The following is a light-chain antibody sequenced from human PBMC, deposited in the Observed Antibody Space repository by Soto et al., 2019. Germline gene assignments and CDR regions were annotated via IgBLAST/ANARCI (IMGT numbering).Light chain of an antibody. CDR2: DVS. CDR3: CSYAGSYTFYV. J-gene: IGLJ1*01. CDR1: SGDIGAYDY. Sequence: QSALAQPRSVSGSPGQSVTISCTGSSGDIGAYDYVSWYQQHPGKAPRVMIHDVSKRPSGVPDRFSGSKSANTASLTISGLQAEDEADYYCCSYAGSYTFYVFGTGTKVTVL. V-gene: IGLV2-11*01.